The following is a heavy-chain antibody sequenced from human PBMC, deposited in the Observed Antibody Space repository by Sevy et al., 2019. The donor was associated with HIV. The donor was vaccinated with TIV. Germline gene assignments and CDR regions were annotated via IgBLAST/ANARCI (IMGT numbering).Heavy chain of an antibody. CDR2: ISKDGNNK. V-gene: IGHV3-30*04. J-gene: IGHJ5*02. CDR1: GFNFSPYA. CDR3: AKEGYYYDSHSADWFDP. Sequence: GGSLRLSCAASGFNFSPYAIHWVRQAPGKGLEWVAVISKDGNNKEYADSVKGRFTISRDNYKNTLYLQMNSLRAEDTAVYFCAKEGYYYDSHSADWFDPWGQGTLVTVSS. D-gene: IGHD3-22*01.